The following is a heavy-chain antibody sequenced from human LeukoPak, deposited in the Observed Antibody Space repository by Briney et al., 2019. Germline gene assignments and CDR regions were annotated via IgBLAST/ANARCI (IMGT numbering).Heavy chain of an antibody. CDR2: ISSTGGTI. CDR3: ARGYSRAAFDI. CDR1: GFTFSSYG. V-gene: IGHV3-48*01. Sequence: PGRSLRLSCAASGFTFSSYGMNWVRQAPGKGLEWVSFISSTGGTIYYADSVKGRFTVSRDNDKNSLLLQMNSLRAEDTALYYCARGYSRAAFDIWGQGTVVAVSS. J-gene: IGHJ3*02. D-gene: IGHD2-15*01.